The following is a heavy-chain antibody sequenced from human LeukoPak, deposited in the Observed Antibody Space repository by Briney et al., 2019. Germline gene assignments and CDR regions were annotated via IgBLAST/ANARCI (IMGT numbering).Heavy chain of an antibody. CDR3: ARGGLYGYDVFDY. Sequence: TGGSLRLSCAASGFTFSSYEMNWVRQAPGKGLEWVSYISGSGRTMSYADSVKGLFSISRDNAKNSLYLQMNSLRVEDTAVYHCARGGLYGYDVFDYWGQGTLVTVSS. D-gene: IGHD5-12*01. V-gene: IGHV3-48*03. CDR2: ISGSGRTM. CDR1: GFTFSSYE. J-gene: IGHJ4*02.